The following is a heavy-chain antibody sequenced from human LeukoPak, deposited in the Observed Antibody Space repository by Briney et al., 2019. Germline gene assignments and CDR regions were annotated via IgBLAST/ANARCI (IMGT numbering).Heavy chain of an antibody. Sequence: PPGGSLRLSCAASGFTFSSYWMHWVRQAPGKGLVWVSRINSDGSSTSYADSVKGRFTISRDNAKNSLYLQMNSLRAEDTAVYYCARDLGQYYDTSDNWFDPWGQGTLVTVSS. CDR1: GFTFSSYW. CDR3: ARDLGQYYDTSDNWFDP. J-gene: IGHJ5*02. V-gene: IGHV3-74*01. CDR2: INSDGSST. D-gene: IGHD3-22*01.